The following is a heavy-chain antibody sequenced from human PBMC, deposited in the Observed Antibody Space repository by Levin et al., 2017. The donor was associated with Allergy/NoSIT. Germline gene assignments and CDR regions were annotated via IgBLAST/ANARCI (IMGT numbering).Heavy chain of an antibody. CDR2: ITLDVTDT. Sequence: GESLKISCAASGFTFSRYYMHWVRQAPGKGLVWVSRITLDVTDTYYADSVKGRFTISRDHAENTLFLQMNSLRAEDTAIYYCARGGCSSTSCLDYWGQGILVTVSS. J-gene: IGHJ4*02. V-gene: IGHV3-74*01. D-gene: IGHD2-2*01. CDR3: ARGGCSSTSCLDY. CDR1: GFTFSRYY.